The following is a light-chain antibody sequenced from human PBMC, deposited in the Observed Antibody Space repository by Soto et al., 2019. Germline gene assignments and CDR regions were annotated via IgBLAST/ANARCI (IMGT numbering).Light chain of an antibody. Sequence: DVQMTQSPSSLSASVGDRVTITCRASQSISTYLHWYQQKPGTAPKLLIYATSNLQSGVPSRFSGSGSGTKFTLTIASLQPDDFATYYCQQYETFSGTFGQGTKVDIK. CDR3: QQYETFSGT. J-gene: IGKJ1*01. CDR1: QSISTY. V-gene: IGKV1-39*01. CDR2: ATS.